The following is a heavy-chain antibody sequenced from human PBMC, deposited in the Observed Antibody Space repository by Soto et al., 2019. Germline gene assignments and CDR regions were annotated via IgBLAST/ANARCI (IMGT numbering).Heavy chain of an antibody. CDR3: ARHTTTVTTTWFDP. J-gene: IGHJ5*02. CDR2: IYYSGST. V-gene: IGHV4-39*01. CDR1: GGSISSSSYY. Sequence: SETLSLTCTVSGGSISSSSYYWGWIRQPPGKGLEWIGSIYYSGSTYYNPPLKSRVTISVDTSKNQFSLKLSSVTAADTAVYYCARHTTTVTTTWFDPWGQGTLVTVSS. D-gene: IGHD4-17*01.